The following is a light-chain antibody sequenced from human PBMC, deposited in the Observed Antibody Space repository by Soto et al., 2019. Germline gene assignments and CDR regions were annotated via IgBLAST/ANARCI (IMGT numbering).Light chain of an antibody. CDR2: AAS. CDR1: QSISSF. J-gene: IGKJ4*01. V-gene: IGKV1-39*01. CDR3: QQSYSSILT. Sequence: DIQMTQSPSSLSASVGDRVTITCRASQSISSFLNWYQQRPGKAPKLLIYAASNLQSGVPSRFSGSGSGTDFTLTIGSLQPEDFATYYCQQSYSSILTFGGGTKVDIK.